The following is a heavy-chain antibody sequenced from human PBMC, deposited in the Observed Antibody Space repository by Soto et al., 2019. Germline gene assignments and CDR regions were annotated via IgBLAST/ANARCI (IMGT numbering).Heavy chain of an antibody. CDR3: ARNWGYRGYQLKTYYYCMDV. CDR2: IDDSEST. Sequence: QVQLQESGPGLVKPSGTLSLTCAVSGGSISSDNWWSWVRQPPGKGLEWIGEIDDSESTNYNPSLKSPVTISVDRSRDQFSLRLSSVTAADTAVYYCARNWGYRGYQLKTYYYCMDVWGKGTTVTVSS. J-gene: IGHJ6*03. CDR1: GGSISSDNW. V-gene: IGHV4-4*02. D-gene: IGHD5-12*01.